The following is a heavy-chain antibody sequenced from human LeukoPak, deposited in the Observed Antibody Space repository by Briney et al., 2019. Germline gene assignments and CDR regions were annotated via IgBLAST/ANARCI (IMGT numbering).Heavy chain of an antibody. CDR3: ARDLIGVVVPAAYYYYYYMDV. CDR2: INPNSGGT. V-gene: IGHV1-2*02. CDR1: GYTFTGYY. Sequence: ASVKVPCKASGYTFTGYYMHWVRQAPGQGLEWMGWINPNSGGTNYAQKFQGRVTMTRDTSISTAYMELSRLRSDDTAVYYCARDLIGVVVPAAYYYYYYMDVWGKGTTVTVSS. D-gene: IGHD2-2*01. J-gene: IGHJ6*03.